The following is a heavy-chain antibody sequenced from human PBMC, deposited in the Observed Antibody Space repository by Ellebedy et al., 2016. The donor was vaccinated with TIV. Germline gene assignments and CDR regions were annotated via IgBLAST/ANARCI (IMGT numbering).Heavy chain of an antibody. V-gene: IGHV3-74*01. CDR1: GFMFSDYW. CDR2: INHDGSST. Sequence: PGGSLRLSCGGSGFMFSDYWMLWVRQTPGKGLVCVSRINHDGSSTIYADSVKGRFPISRDNAKSTLYLPMNSLRAEDTAVYYCVRDRPLEWTEIMDYWGQGALVTVSS. CDR3: VRDRPLEWTEIMDY. D-gene: IGHD3-3*01. J-gene: IGHJ4*02.